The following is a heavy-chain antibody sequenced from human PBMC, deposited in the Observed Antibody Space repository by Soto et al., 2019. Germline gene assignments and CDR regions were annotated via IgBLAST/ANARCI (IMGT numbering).Heavy chain of an antibody. CDR2: ISNSDSTT. J-gene: IGHJ4*02. CDR3: GKGSSASCYGNVGY. CDR1: GFIFSSYA. D-gene: IGHD2-2*01. V-gene: IGHV3-23*01. Sequence: EVQLLESGGGSVQPGGSLRLSCAASGFIFSSYAMSWVRQAPGKGLEWVSVISNSDSTTYYADSVKGRFTISRDNSKNTLYLQMNNLRAEDTGVYYCGKGSSASCYGNVGYWGQGTLVTVSS.